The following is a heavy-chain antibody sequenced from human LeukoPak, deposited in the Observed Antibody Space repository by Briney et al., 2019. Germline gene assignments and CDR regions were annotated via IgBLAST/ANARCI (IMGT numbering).Heavy chain of an antibody. D-gene: IGHD1-26*01. CDR3: ARPPRKWDSEDYFDY. J-gene: IGHJ4*02. Sequence: PGGSLRLSCAASGFTFSSYAMHWVRQAPGKGLEWVAVISYDGSNKYYADSVKGRFTIPRDNSKNTLYLQMNSLRAEDTAVYYCARPPRKWDSEDYFDYWGQGTLVTVSS. CDR1: GFTFSSYA. CDR2: ISYDGSNK. V-gene: IGHV3-30*01.